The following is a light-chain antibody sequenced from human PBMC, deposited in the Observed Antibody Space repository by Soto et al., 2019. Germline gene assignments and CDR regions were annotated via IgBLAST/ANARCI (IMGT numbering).Light chain of an antibody. CDR2: GNS. Sequence: QSVLTQPPSVSGAPRQRVTISCTGSSSNIGAGYDVYWYQHLPGTAPKLLIFGNSNRPSGVPDRFSGFKSGPSASLAITGLQAEDEAGYYCQSYDRSLSAWVFGGGTKLTVL. CDR1: SSNIGAGYD. V-gene: IGLV1-40*01. J-gene: IGLJ3*02. CDR3: QSYDRSLSAWV.